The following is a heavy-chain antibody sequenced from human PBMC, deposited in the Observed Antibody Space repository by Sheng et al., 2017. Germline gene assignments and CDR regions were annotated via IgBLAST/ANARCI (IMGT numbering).Heavy chain of an antibody. D-gene: IGHD2-2*01. V-gene: IGHV3-20*04. Sequence: EVQVVESGGDVVRPGGSLRLSCAVSGFTFDEYGMSWVXQAPGKGPEWVSGFNWNGGSTGYADSCEGRFTISRDNAKNSLYLQMNSLRAEDTALYYCASYCSSANCYLDYWGQGTLVTVSS. CDR3: ASYCSSANCYLDY. CDR2: FNWNGGST. J-gene: IGHJ4*02. CDR1: GFTFDEYG.